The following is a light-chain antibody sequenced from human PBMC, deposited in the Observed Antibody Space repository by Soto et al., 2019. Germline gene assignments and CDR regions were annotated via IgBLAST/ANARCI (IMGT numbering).Light chain of an antibody. CDR3: QSYDSSLSVV. CDR1: SSNIGAGYD. CDR2: GNS. J-gene: IGLJ2*01. Sequence: QSLLTQPHSVSGAPEQRVTLSCTGSSSNIGAGYDVHWYQQLPGTAPKLLIYGNSNRPSGVPDRFSGSKSGNSASLAITGLQAEDEADYYSQSYDSSLSVVFGGGNKLTVL. V-gene: IGLV1-40*01.